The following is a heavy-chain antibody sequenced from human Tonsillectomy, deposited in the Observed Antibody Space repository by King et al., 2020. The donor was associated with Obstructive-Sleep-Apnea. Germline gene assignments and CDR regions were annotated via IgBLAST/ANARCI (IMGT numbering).Heavy chain of an antibody. D-gene: IGHD1-26*01. J-gene: IGHJ4*02. CDR3: TTLEWEDY. Sequence: VQLVESGGGLVKPGGSLRLSCAASGVTFSNAWMSWVRQAPGEGWDWVGRIKARSDGGTTDYAAPVKGRLTISRDDSKNTLYLQINSLKTADTAVYYCTTLEWEDYWGQGTLVTVSS. CDR2: IKARSDGGTT. CDR1: GVTFSNAW. V-gene: IGHV3-15*01.